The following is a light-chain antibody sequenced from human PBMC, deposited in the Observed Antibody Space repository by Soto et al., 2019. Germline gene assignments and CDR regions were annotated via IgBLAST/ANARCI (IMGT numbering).Light chain of an antibody. V-gene: IGKV3-15*01. CDR2: GAS. CDR1: QSVRSD. Sequence: EIVMTQSPATLSVSPGARATLSCRASQSVRSDLAWYQQKPGQAPSLLISGASTRATGVPARFSGSGSGTEFTLTISSLQSEDVAVYYCQQYNNWPPWTFGQGTKVEIK. CDR3: QQYNNWPPWT. J-gene: IGKJ1*01.